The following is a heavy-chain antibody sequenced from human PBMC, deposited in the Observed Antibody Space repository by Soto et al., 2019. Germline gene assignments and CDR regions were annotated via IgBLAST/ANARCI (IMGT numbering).Heavy chain of an antibody. CDR1: GYTFTSYA. V-gene: IGHV1-8*03. CDR3: ARGAFGCGLCVGWLAH. CDR2: INPIIGNT. D-gene: IGHD2-21*01. J-gene: IGHJ5*02. Sequence: ASVKVSCKTSGYTFTSYAINWVRQAPGQGLEWMGWINPIIGNTKYAQKFQGRVTITRDASTSTAYMELSRLRSEDTAVYYCARGAFGCGLCVGWLAHWGQGTLVTVSS.